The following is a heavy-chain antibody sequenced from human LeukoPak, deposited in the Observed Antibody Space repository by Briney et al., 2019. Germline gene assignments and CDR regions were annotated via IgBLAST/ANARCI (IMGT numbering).Heavy chain of an antibody. CDR2: IIPIFGTA. V-gene: IGHV1-69*01. Sequence: SVKVSCKASGGTFSSYAISWVRQAPGQGLEWMGGIIPIFGTANYAQKFQSRVTITADESTSTAYMELSSLRSEDTAVYYCAREPPSTLARDYGDLGGNFDYWGQGTLLTVSS. J-gene: IGHJ4*02. CDR3: AREPPSTLARDYGDLGGNFDY. CDR1: GGTFSSYA. D-gene: IGHD4-17*01.